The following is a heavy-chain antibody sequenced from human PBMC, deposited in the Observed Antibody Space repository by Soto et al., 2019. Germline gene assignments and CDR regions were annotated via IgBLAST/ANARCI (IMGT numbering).Heavy chain of an antibody. CDR1: GYTFTSYG. V-gene: IGHV1-18*01. J-gene: IGHJ5*02. CDR3: ARGVPDHYYDSSGYYVASFDP. Sequence: AAVKVSCNASGYTFTSYGISWVRQAPGQGLEWMGWISAYNGNTNYAQKLQGRVTMTTDTSTSTAYMELRSLRSDDTAVYYCARGVPDHYYDSSGYYVASFDPWGQGTLVTVSS. D-gene: IGHD3-22*01. CDR2: ISAYNGNT.